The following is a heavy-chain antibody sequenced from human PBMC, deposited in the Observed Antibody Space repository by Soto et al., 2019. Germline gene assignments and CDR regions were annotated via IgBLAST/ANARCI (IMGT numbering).Heavy chain of an antibody. CDR2: ISGSGGST. J-gene: IGHJ3*02. V-gene: IGHV3-23*01. D-gene: IGHD3-3*01. CDR3: AKDRSRITIFGVYYDAFDI. Sequence: GGSLRLSCAASGFTFSSYAMSWVRQAPGKGLEWVSAISGSGGSTYYADSVKGRFTISRDNSKNTLYRQMNSLRAEDTAVYYCAKDRSRITIFGVYYDAFDIWGQGTMVTVSS. CDR1: GFTFSSYA.